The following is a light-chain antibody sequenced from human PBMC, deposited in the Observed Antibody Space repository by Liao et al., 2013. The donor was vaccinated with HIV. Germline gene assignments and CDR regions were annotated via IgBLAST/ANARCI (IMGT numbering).Light chain of an antibody. CDR3: QAWDSSTVWV. Sequence: SYELTQPPSVSVSPGQTASITCSGDKLGDKYACWYQQKPGQSPVLVIYQDSKRPSGIPERFSGSNSGNTATLTISGTQAMDEADYYCQAWDSSTVWVFGGGTKADRP. CDR1: KLGDKY. J-gene: IGLJ3*02. CDR2: QDS. V-gene: IGLV3-1*01.